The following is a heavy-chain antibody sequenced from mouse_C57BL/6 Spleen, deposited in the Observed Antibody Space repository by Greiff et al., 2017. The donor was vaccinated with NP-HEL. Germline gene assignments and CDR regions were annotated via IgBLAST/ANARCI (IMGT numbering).Heavy chain of an antibody. CDR1: GFTFSSYA. D-gene: IGHD2-2*01. CDR2: ISDGGSYT. J-gene: IGHJ3*01. V-gene: IGHV5-4*01. CDR3: ARDLYYGYVWFAY. Sequence: EVQVVESGGGLVKPGGSLKLSCAASGFTFSSYAMSWVRQTPEKRLEWVATISDGGSYTYYPDNVKGRFTISRDNAKNNLYLQMSHLKSEVTAMYYCARDLYYGYVWFAYWGQGTLVTVSA.